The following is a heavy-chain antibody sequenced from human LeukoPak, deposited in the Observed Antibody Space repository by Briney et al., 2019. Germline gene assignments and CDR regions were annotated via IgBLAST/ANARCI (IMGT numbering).Heavy chain of an antibody. Sequence: ASVKVSCKASGYTFTGYYMHWVRQAPGQGLELMGRINPNSGGTNYAQKFQGRVTMTRDTSISTAYMELSRLRSDDTAVYYCARGARDYYDSSGYYTYWGQGTLVTVSS. J-gene: IGHJ4*02. V-gene: IGHV1-2*06. CDR1: GYTFTGYY. D-gene: IGHD3-22*01. CDR3: ARGARDYYDSSGYYTY. CDR2: INPNSGGT.